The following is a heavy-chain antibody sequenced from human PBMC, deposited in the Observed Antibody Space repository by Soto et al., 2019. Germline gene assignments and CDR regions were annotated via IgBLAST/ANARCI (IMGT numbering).Heavy chain of an antibody. D-gene: IGHD5-12*01. Sequence: SETLSLTCTVSGGSISSSSYYWGWIRQPPGKGLEWIGSIYYSGSTYYNPSLKSRVTISVDTSKNQFSLKLSSVTAADTAIYYCARLLRDGYNYVQSRPSDYWGQGTLVTASS. CDR1: GGSISSSSYY. CDR2: IYYSGST. CDR3: ARLLRDGYNYVQSRPSDY. J-gene: IGHJ4*02. V-gene: IGHV4-39*01.